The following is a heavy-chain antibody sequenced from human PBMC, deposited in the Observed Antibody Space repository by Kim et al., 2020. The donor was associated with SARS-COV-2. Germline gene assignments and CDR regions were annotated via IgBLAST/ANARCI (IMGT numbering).Heavy chain of an antibody. CDR1: GGTFSSYA. V-gene: IGHV1-69*13. D-gene: IGHD2-21*02. J-gene: IGHJ4*02. CDR3: AYCGGDCYSYYFDY. Sequence: SVKVSCKASGGTFSSYAISWVRQAPGQGLEWMGGIIPIFGTANYAQKFQGRVTITADESTSTAYMELSSLRSEDTAVYYCAYCGGDCYSYYFDYWGQGTLVTVSS. CDR2: IIPIFGTA.